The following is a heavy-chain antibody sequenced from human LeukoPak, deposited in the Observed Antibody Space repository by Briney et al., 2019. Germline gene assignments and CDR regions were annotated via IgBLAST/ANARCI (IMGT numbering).Heavy chain of an antibody. V-gene: IGHV4-34*01. J-gene: IGHJ3*02. CDR1: GGSFSGYY. CDR3: AREYSTSSTAFDI. CDR2: TNHSGNT. D-gene: IGHD6-6*01. Sequence: SETLSLTCAVYGGSFSGYYWSWIRQSPGKGLEWIGETNHSGNTNYNPSLKSRVTISIDTSKNQLSLKLSSVTAADTAVYYCAREYSTSSTAFDIWGQGTMVTVSS.